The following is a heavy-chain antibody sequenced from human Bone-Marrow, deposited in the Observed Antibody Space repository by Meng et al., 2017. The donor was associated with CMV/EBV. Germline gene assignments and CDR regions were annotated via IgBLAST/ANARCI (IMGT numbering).Heavy chain of an antibody. D-gene: IGHD1-20*01. CDR3: ARGHNWNYYYYYGMDV. J-gene: IGHJ6*02. CDR2: MNPNSGNT. CDR1: GYTFTSYY. Sequence: ASVKVSCKASGYTFTSYYMHWVRQATGQGLEWMGWMNPNSGNTGYAQKFQGRVTMTRNTSISTAYMELSSLRSEDTAVYYCARGHNWNYYYYYGMDVWGQGTTVTVSS. V-gene: IGHV1-8*02.